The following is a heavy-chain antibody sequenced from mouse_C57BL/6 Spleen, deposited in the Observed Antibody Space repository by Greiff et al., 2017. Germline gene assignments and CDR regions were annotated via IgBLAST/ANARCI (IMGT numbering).Heavy chain of an antibody. V-gene: IGHV14-3*01. CDR3: ARGLYYGKGFAY. CDR1: GFTFKNTY. J-gene: IGHJ3*01. D-gene: IGHD2-1*01. CDR2: IDPANGNT. Sequence: VQLQQSVAELVRPGASVKLSCTASGFTFKNTYMHWVKQRPEQGLEWIGRIDPANGNTKYAPKFQGKATITADTSSNTAYLQLSSLTSEDTAIYYCARGLYYGKGFAYWGQGTLVTVSA.